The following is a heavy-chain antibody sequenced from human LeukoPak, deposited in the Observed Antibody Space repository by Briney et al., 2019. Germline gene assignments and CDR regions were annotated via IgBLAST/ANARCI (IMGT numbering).Heavy chain of an antibody. J-gene: IGHJ4*02. CDR3: ARVSWSGSYFDY. CDR2: IKEDESAK. V-gene: IGHV3-7*01. Sequence: PGGSLRLSCAASGSMFSNFGMHWVRQAPGKGLEWVANIKEDESAKYYVDSVTGRFTISRDNAKNSLYLQMNSLRAEDTAVYYCARVSWSGSYFDYWGQATLVTVSS. D-gene: IGHD1-26*01. CDR1: GSMFSNFG.